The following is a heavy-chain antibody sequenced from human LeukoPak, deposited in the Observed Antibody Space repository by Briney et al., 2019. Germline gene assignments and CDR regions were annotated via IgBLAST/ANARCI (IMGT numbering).Heavy chain of an antibody. J-gene: IGHJ6*02. D-gene: IGHD2-21*02. CDR2: INHSGST. V-gene: IGHV4-34*01. CDR1: GKSFSGYY. CDR3: ARGRVSVTGYYFAMDV. Sequence: SETLSLTCTVYGKSFSGYYWTCIRQSPGKGLEWIGEINHSGSTNYNPSLKSRVSISMDTSKNHLSLKLSSVTAADTAVYYCARGRVSVTGYYFAMDVWGQGTTVTVSS.